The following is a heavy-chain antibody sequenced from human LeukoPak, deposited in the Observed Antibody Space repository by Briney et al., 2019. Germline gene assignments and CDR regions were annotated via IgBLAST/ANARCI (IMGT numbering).Heavy chain of an antibody. J-gene: IGHJ4*02. D-gene: IGHD3-10*01. CDR3: ARDHGGYGSGSYYYFDY. CDR1: GGSISSYY. Sequence: SETLSLXCTVSGGSISSYYWSWIRQPPGKELEWIGYIYYSGSTNYNPSLKSRVTISVDTSKNQFSLKLNSVTAADTAVYYCARDHGGYGSGSYYYFDYWGQGTLVTVSS. V-gene: IGHV4-59*01. CDR2: IYYSGST.